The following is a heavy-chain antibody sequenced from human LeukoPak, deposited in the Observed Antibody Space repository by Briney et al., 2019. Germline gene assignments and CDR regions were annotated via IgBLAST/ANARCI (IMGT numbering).Heavy chain of an antibody. CDR1: GFTFSDYY. Sequence: GGSLRLSCAASGFTFSDYYMSWIRQAPGKGLEWVSYISSSSSYTNYADSVKGRFTISRDNAKNTLYLQMNSLRVEDTAVYLCARSYLYALDVWGQGTTVTVSS. J-gene: IGHJ6*02. CDR2: ISSSSSYT. CDR3: ARSYLYALDV. V-gene: IGHV3-11*06. D-gene: IGHD2-2*01.